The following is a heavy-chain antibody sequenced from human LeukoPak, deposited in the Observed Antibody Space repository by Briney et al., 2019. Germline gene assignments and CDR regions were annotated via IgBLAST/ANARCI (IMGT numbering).Heavy chain of an antibody. CDR1: GYTFTSYD. V-gene: IGHV1-18*01. J-gene: IGHJ5*02. CDR2: LSAYNGNT. Sequence: GASVKVSCKASGYTFTSYDVSWVRQAPGQGLERMGWLSAYNGNTNYAQKFQGRVTITADESTSTAYMELSSLRSEDTAVYYCARYTGSGYDFWSGYYYWFDPWGQGTLVTVSS. D-gene: IGHD3-3*01. CDR3: ARYTGSGYDFWSGYYYWFDP.